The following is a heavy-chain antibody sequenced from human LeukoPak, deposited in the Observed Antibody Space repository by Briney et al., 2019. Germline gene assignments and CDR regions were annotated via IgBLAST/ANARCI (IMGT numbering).Heavy chain of an antibody. CDR3: ARVWRENWNEFFYYYYGMDV. D-gene: IGHD1-1*01. Sequence: ASVKVSGKASGYTFTSYDINWVRQATGQGLEWMGWMNPNSGNTGYAQKFQGRVTMTRNTSISTAYMELSSLRSEDTAVYYCARVWRENWNEFFYYYYGMDVWGQGTTVTVSS. CDR2: MNPNSGNT. J-gene: IGHJ6*02. CDR1: GYTFTSYD. V-gene: IGHV1-8*01.